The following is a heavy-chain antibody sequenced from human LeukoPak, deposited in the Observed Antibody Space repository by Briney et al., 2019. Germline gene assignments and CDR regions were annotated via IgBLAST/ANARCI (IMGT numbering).Heavy chain of an antibody. CDR1: GFTFRRYA. Sequence: GGSLRLSCTASGFTFRRYAMHWVRQAPGKGLEWVGVILYDGSNQYYADSVKGRFTISRDNSKNTLYLQMNSLRPEDTAVYYCTRAFGLTDYWGQGTLATVSS. CDR2: ILYDGSNQ. V-gene: IGHV3-30-3*01. CDR3: TRAFGLTDY. D-gene: IGHD3/OR15-3a*01. J-gene: IGHJ4*02.